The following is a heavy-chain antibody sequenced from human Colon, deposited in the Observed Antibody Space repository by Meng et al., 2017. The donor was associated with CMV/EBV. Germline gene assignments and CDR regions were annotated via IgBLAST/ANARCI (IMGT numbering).Heavy chain of an antibody. CDR1: GFTFTTYV. Sequence: GGSLRLSCAASGFTFTTYVMHWVRQAPGKGLEWVAVISYDGSNKYYADSVKGRFTISRDNSKNTLYLQMNSLRAEDAAVYYCAREQTYYDFWSGIDYWGQGTLVTVS. V-gene: IGHV3-30*19. CDR2: ISYDGSNK. J-gene: IGHJ4*02. CDR3: AREQTYYDFWSGIDY. D-gene: IGHD3-3*01.